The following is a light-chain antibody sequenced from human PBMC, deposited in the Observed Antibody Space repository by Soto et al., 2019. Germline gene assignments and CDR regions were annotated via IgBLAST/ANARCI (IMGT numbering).Light chain of an antibody. V-gene: IGKV3-20*01. CDR1: QSFTSRS. Sequence: IVLPQSPCTLSLSPGERSTLSCISSQSFTSRSLAWYQQKPGLAPRLLISGTSNRAAGIPDRFSGSGSGTDFTLTISRLEPEDFAVYYCQQYDSSPRTFGQGTNVDIK. J-gene: IGKJ1*01. CDR3: QQYDSSPRT. CDR2: GTS.